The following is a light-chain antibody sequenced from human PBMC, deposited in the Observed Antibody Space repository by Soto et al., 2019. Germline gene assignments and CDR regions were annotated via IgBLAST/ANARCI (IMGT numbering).Light chain of an antibody. Sequence: EIVLTQSPGTLSLSPGERATLSCRASQSVSSIYLAWYQQKPGQAPRLLIYGASSRATRIPDRFSGSGSGTDFTLTISRLEPEHFPVYYCQQYGSSSTFGQGTKLEI. V-gene: IGKV3-20*01. J-gene: IGKJ2*01. CDR3: QQYGSSST. CDR1: QSVSSIY. CDR2: GAS.